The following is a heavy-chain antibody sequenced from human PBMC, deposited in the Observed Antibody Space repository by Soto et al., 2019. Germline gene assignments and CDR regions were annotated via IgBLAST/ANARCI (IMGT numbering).Heavy chain of an antibody. CDR3: ARDLNGAVAGTNLWYMDV. V-gene: IGHV3-33*01. CDR2: IWYDGSNK. CDR1: GFTFSSYG. J-gene: IGHJ6*03. D-gene: IGHD6-19*01. Sequence: GGSLRLSCAASGFTFSSYGMHWVRQAPGKGLEWVAVIWYDGSNKYYADSVKGRFTISRDNSKNTMYLQMNSLRAEDTAVYYCARDLNGAVAGTNLWYMDVWGKGTTVTVSS.